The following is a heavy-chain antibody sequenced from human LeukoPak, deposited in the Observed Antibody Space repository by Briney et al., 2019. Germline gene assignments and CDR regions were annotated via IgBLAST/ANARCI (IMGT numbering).Heavy chain of an antibody. CDR1: GFTFSSYA. V-gene: IGHV3-64D*06. CDR3: VESYDILTGPQR. J-gene: IGHJ4*02. D-gene: IGHD3-9*01. Sequence: GGSLRLSCSASGFTFSSYAMHWVRQAPGKGLEYASAISSNGGSTYYADSVKGRFTISRDNSKNTLYLQMSSLRAEDTAVYYCVESYDILTGPQRWGQGTLVTVSS. CDR2: ISSNGGST.